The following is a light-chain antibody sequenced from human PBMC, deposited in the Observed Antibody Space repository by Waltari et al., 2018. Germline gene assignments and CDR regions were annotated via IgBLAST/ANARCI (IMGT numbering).Light chain of an antibody. Sequence: QLVLTQSPSASASLGASVKLTCTLSSGHSSYAIAWHQQQPEKGPRYLMKLNSDGSHSKGDPIPSRLPCSSAWGERYLTISRLQSEDAADSYRQTWCTGTGGVFGGGTKLTVL. CDR2: LNSDGSH. CDR1: SGHSSYA. J-gene: IGLJ3*02. CDR3: QTWCTGTGGV. V-gene: IGLV4-69*01.